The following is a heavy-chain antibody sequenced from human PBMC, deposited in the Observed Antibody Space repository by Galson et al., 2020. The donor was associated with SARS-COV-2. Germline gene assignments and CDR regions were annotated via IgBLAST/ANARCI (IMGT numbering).Heavy chain of an antibody. V-gene: IGHV1-8*01. CDR1: GYTFTNYE. Sequence: ASVKVSCKASGYTFTNYEINWVRQAPGQGLEWMGWINPNSGNTGYAQKFQGIVTMTRTTSISTAYMELNSLTSEDTAVYYCARSYDDFATWFDPWGQGTLVTVSS. D-gene: IGHD4-17*01. J-gene: IGHJ5*02. CDR2: INPNSGNT. CDR3: ARSYDDFATWFDP.